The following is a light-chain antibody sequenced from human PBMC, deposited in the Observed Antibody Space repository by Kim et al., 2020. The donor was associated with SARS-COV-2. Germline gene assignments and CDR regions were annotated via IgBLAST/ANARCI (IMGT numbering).Light chain of an antibody. CDR3: MRGTDKT. J-gene: IGKJ2*01. CDR1: QSLVHSDGNTY. Sequence: DFVLTQSPLSLPVTLGQPASISCTSSQSLVHSDGNTYLNWFHQRPGQSPRLLIYRVSKRDSGVPDRFSGSGSGTVFTLKISRVEAEDVGVYYCMRGTDKTFGQGTKLEIK. V-gene: IGKV2-30*02. CDR2: RVS.